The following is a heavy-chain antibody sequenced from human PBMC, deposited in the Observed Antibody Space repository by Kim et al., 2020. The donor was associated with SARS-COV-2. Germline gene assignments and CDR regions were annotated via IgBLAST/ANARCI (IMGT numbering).Heavy chain of an antibody. CDR3: ASIRQQLAHRSQKPMDV. CDR2: ISSSGSTI. J-gene: IGHJ6*03. CDR1: GFTFSDYY. V-gene: IGHV3-11*01. D-gene: IGHD6-13*01. Sequence: GGSLRLSCAASGFTFSDYYMSWIRQAPGKGLEWVSYISSSGSTIYYADSVKGRFTISRDNAKNSLYLQMNSLRAEDTAVYYCASIRQQLAHRSQKPMDVWGKGTTVTVSS.